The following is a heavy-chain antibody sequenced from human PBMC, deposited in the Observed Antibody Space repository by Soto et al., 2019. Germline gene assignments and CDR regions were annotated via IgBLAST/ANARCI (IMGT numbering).Heavy chain of an antibody. D-gene: IGHD2-2*02. V-gene: IGHV4-31*03. CDR1: VVSISSGGYY. CDR3: ARVWGGQLIYWGYYCCMDV. J-gene: IGHJ6*02. Sequence: SXETLSLTCTFSVVSISSGGYYCSWIRQHPWKGLEWIGYIYYSGSTYYNPSLKSRVTISVDTSKNQFSLKLSSVTAADTAVYYCARVWGGQLIYWGYYCCMDVPGQRTTATV. CDR2: IYYSGST.